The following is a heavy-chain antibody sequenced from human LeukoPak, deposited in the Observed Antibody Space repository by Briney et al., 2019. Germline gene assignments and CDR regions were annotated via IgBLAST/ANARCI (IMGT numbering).Heavy chain of an antibody. CDR3: AREAARADYDILTGYYRFRGSYFDY. D-gene: IGHD3-9*01. J-gene: IGHJ4*02. Sequence: GGSLRLSCAASGFTFSSYWMHWVRQAPGKGLVWVSRINSDGSSTSYADSVKGRFTISRDNSKNTLYLQMNSLRAEDTAVYYCAREAARADYDILTGYYRFRGSYFDYWGQGTLVTVSS. CDR1: GFTFSSYW. V-gene: IGHV3-74*01. CDR2: INSDGSST.